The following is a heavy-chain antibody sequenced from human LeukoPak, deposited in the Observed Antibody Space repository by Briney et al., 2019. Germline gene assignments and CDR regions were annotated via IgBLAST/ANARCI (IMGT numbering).Heavy chain of an antibody. CDR3: ARVAGVGGYDYGDY. CDR1: GGSISSHY. Sequence: PSETLSLTCTASGGSISSHYRSWIRQPPGKGLEWIGHIYYSGSTNYNPSPKSRDTISVDTSKNQFSLKLSSVTAADTAVYYCARVAGVGGYDYGDYWGQGTLVTVSS. D-gene: IGHD5-12*01. J-gene: IGHJ4*02. CDR2: IYYSGST. V-gene: IGHV4-59*11.